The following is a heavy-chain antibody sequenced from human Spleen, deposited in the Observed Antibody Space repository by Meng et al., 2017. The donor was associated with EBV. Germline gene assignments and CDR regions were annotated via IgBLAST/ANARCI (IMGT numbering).Heavy chain of an antibody. CDR3: AGGSGKGRTFQH. CDR1: GVFICSGAYL. V-gene: IGHV4-30-4*01. CDR2: IYYSGST. Sequence: QVRQQGSGPGLVEPPRTLSRISSVAGVFICSGAYLWSWIRQPPGKGLELIGYIYYSGSTYYNPSLKSRVTISRDTSKIQLSLKLSSVTVADTALYYCAGGSGKGRTFQHWGQGTLVTVSS. D-gene: IGHD3-3*01. J-gene: IGHJ1*01.